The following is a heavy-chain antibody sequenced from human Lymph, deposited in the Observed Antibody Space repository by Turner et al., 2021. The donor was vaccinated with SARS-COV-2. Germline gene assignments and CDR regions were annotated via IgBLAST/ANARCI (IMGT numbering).Heavy chain of an antibody. V-gene: IGHV3-7*01. CDR3: ARMGSSSWYFDY. CDR2: IKEEGSEK. J-gene: IGHJ4*02. Sequence: EVQLVKSGGGLVQPGGSVRLSCSASGFTFSYPWMGWVRQGPGKGLGWVANIKEEGSEKYYVASETGRFTISRDNAKNSLFLQMNSLRAEDTAVYYCARMGSSSWYFDYWGQGTLVTVSS. D-gene: IGHD1-26*01. CDR1: GFTFSYPW.